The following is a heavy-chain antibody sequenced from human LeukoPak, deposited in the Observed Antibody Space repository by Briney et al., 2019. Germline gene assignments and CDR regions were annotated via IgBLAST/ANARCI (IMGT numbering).Heavy chain of an antibody. CDR1: GFTFNDYY. V-gene: IGHV3-11*01. CDR3: AADGAGFDT. J-gene: IGHJ5*02. Sequence: PGGSLRLSCAASGFTFNDYYMSWIRQAPGKWLEWLSYINIGGTNTHYADSVTGRFTISRDNAKKSLYLEMNNLRAEDTAVYYCAADGAGFDTSGQGVLVSVSS. CDR2: INIGGTNT. D-gene: IGHD5-24*01.